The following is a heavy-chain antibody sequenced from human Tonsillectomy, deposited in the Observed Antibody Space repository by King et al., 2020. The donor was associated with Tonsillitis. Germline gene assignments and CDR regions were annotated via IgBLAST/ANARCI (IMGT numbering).Heavy chain of an antibody. V-gene: IGHV4-31*03. Sequence: VQLQESGPGLVKPSQTLSLTCKVSGGPISSGGYYWSWIRQHPGKGLEWIGYIYYSGRTYYNPSLKSRVTISVDTSKNPFSLKLSSVTAADTAVYYCARGLFSSTSADAFDIWGQGTLVAVSS. D-gene: IGHD2-2*01. CDR3: ARGLFSSTSADAFDI. CDR1: GGPISSGGYY. J-gene: IGHJ3*02. CDR2: IYYSGRT.